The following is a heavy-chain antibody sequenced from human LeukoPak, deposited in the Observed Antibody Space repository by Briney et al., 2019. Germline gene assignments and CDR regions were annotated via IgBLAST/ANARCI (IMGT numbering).Heavy chain of an antibody. CDR2: INHSGST. J-gene: IGHJ6*03. V-gene: IGHV4-34*01. Sequence: SETLSLTCAVYGGSFSGYYWSWIRQPPGKGLEWIGEINHSGSTNYNPSLKSRVTISVDTSKNQFSLKLSSVTAADTAVYYCARRPGRGPFLNYYYYMDVWGKGTTVTISS. CDR3: ARRPGRGPFLNYYYYMDV. D-gene: IGHD1-26*01. CDR1: GGSFSGYY.